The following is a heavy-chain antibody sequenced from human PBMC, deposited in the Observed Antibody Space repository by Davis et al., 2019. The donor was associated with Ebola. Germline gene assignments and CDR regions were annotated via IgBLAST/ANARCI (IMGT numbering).Heavy chain of an antibody. CDR1: GYTFTGYY. Sequence: ASVKVSCKASGYTFTGYYMHWVRQAPGQGLEWMGWINPNSGGTNYAQKFQGWVTMTTDTSTSTAYMELRSLRSDDTAVYYCARVRERPRSIAARTTIDYWGQGTLVTVSS. J-gene: IGHJ4*02. D-gene: IGHD6-6*01. CDR3: ARVRERPRSIAARTTIDY. V-gene: IGHV1-2*04. CDR2: INPNSGGT.